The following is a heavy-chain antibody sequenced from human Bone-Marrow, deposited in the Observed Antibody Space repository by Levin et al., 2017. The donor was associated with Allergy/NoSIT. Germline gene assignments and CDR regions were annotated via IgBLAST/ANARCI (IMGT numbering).Heavy chain of an antibody. CDR3: ASWAMFYYDGSDFDYFYYGMDV. CDR2: ISGGSSRI. J-gene: IGHJ6*02. D-gene: IGHD3-16*01. V-gene: IGHV3-21*06. Sequence: SGGSLRLSCAASGLSFSNYVMNWVRQAPGKGLEWVSSISGGSSRIYYADSVKGRFTISRDNAKNSLYLQMNSLRVEDTAVYYCASWAMFYYDGSDFDYFYYGMDVWGQGTTVTVSS. CDR1: GLSFSNYV.